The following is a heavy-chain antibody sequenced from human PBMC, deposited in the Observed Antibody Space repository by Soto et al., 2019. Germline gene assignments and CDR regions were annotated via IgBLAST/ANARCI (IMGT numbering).Heavy chain of an antibody. J-gene: IGHJ3*02. Sequence: PSETLSLTCAVSGGSISSGGYSWSWIRQPPGKGLEWIGYIYHSGSTYYNPSLKSRVTISVDRSKNQFSLKLSSVTAADTAVYYCARARVLRYFDWVGGGFDIWGQGTMVTVSS. D-gene: IGHD3-9*01. V-gene: IGHV4-30-2*01. CDR3: ARARVLRYFDWVGGGFDI. CDR1: GGSISSGGYS. CDR2: IYHSGST.